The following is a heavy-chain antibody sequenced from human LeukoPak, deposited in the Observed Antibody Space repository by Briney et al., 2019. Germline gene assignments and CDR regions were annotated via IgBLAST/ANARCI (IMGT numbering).Heavy chain of an antibody. CDR2: INPNSGGT. CDR1: GYTFTGYY. V-gene: IGHV1-2*06. J-gene: IGHJ4*02. D-gene: IGHD3-9*01. CDR3: ARDVGYDILTGYYKKEDY. Sequence: ASVKVSCKASGYTFTGYYMHWVRQAPGQGLEWMGRINPNSGGTNYAQKFQGRVTMTRDTSISTAYMELSRLRSDDTAVYYCARDVGYDILTGYYKKEDYWGQGTLVTVSS.